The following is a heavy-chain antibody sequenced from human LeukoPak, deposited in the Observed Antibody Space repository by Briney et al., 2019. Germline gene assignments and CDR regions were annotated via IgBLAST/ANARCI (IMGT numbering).Heavy chain of an antibody. CDR1: GGTFSSYA. V-gene: IGHV1-69*06. D-gene: IGHD2-2*03. CDR2: IIPIFGTA. CDR3: ARGMDIVVVPAGTGLFDF. J-gene: IGHJ4*02. Sequence: SVKVSCKASGGTFSSYAISWVRQAPGQGLEWMGGIIPIFGTANYAQKFQGRVTITADKSTSTAYMELSSLRSEDTGVYYCARGMDIVVVPAGTGLFDFWGQGTLVTVSS.